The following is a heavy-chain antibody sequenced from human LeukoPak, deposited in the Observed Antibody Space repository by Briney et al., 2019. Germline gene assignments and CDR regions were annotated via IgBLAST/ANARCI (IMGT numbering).Heavy chain of an antibody. CDR1: GGSISSGFYY. V-gene: IGHV4-61*09. D-gene: IGHD3-10*01. CDR2: FYTSGNT. CDR3: SREQIRGSGSYYYNLFDP. Sequence: SQTLSLTCTVSGGSISSGFYYWSWIRQPAGKGLEWIGHFYTSGNTKYNPSLKSRVTISVDTSKNQFSLKLSSVTAADTAMYFCSREQIRGSGSYYYNLFDPWGQGALVTVSS. J-gene: IGHJ5*02.